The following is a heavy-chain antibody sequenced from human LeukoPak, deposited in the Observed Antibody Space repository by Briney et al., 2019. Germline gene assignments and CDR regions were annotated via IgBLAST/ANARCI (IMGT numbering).Heavy chain of an antibody. CDR3: ARGKSTGDGLITPFDY. J-gene: IGHJ4*02. CDR2: IISSSYYI. CDR1: GFTLSSYS. Sequence: GGSLRLSCAASGFTLSSYSMNWVRQAPGKGQEWVSSIISSSYYIYYADSVKGRFTISRDNAKNSLYLQMNSLRAEDTAVYYCARGKSTGDGLITPFDYWGQGTLVTVSS. V-gene: IGHV3-21*01. D-gene: IGHD5-24*01.